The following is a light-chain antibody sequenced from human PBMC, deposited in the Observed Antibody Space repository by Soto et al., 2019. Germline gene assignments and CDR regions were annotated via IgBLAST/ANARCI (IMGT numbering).Light chain of an antibody. J-gene: IGLJ1*01. Sequence: QSALTQPPSVSGSPGQSVTISCTGTSSDVGGYNYVSWYQQHPGKAPKLILYDVTKRPSGVPDRFSGSKSGNTASLTISGLHAEDEADYHCCSYAGSYFFVFGTGTKVTVL. CDR3: CSYAGSYFFV. CDR1: SSDVGGYNY. CDR2: DVT. V-gene: IGLV2-11*01.